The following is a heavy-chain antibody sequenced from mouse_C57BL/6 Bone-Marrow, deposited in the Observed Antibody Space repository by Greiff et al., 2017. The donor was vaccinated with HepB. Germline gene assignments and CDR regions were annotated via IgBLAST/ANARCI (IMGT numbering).Heavy chain of an antibody. D-gene: IGHD2-3*01. V-gene: IGHV1-85*01. Sequence: QVQLQQSGPELVKPGASVKLSCKASGYTFTSYDINWVKQRPGQGLEWIGWIYPRDGSTKYNEKFKGKATLTVDTSSSTAYMELHSLTSEDSAVYFCARRKDYDGYYLAWFAYWGQGTLVTVSA. J-gene: IGHJ3*01. CDR2: IYPRDGST. CDR1: GYTFTSYD. CDR3: ARRKDYDGYYLAWFAY.